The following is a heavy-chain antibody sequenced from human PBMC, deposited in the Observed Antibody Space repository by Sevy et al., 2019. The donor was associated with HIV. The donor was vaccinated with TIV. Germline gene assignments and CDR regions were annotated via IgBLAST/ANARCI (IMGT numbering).Heavy chain of an antibody. V-gene: IGHV3-7*03. CDR1: GFTFSNYW. CDR3: ARACNSATCLWGLDV. Sequence: GGSLRLSCVASGFTFSNYWMSWVRHAPGKGLEWVANIKRDGSEKYYVASVKGRFTISRDNDKTSLYLQMNSLRDEDTAVYYCARACNSATCLWGLDVWGPGTTVTVSS. CDR2: IKRDGSEK. D-gene: IGHD1-26*01. J-gene: IGHJ6*02.